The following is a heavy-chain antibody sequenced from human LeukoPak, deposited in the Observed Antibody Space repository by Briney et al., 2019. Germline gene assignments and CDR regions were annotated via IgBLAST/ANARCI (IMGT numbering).Heavy chain of an antibody. D-gene: IGHD5-18*01. V-gene: IGHV3-21*05. J-gene: IGHJ4*02. CDR1: GFTFSNYA. Sequence: GGSLRLSCAASGFTFSNYAMSWVRQAPGKGLEWVSYITSSSSYIYYADSVKGRFTISRDNAKNSLYLQMNSLRAEDTAVYYCARGYSYGPGYWGQGTLVTVSS. CDR2: ITSSSSYI. CDR3: ARGYSYGPGY.